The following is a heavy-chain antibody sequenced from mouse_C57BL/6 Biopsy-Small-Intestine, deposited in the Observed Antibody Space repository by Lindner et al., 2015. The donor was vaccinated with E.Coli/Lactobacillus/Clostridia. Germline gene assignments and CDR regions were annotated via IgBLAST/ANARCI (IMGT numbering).Heavy chain of an antibody. CDR3: ATYTHYAGYFDV. V-gene: IGHV1-80*01. Sequence: VQLQESGAELVKPGASVKISCKASGFAFSSSWMNWVKQRPGKGLEWIGRIYPGDGDTNYNGKFKGKATLTADKSSSTAYMQLSSLTSEDSAVYFCATYTHYAGYFDVWGAGTTVAVSS. CDR1: GFAFSSSW. CDR2: IYPGDGDT. D-gene: IGHD2-5*01. J-gene: IGHJ1*01.